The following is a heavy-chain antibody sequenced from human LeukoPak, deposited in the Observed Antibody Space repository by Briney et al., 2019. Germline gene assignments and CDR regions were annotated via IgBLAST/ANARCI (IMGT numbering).Heavy chain of an antibody. Sequence: AASVKVSCKASGYTFTSYGISWVRQAPGQGLEWMGWISAYNGNTNYAQKLQGRVAMTTDTSTSTAYMELRSLRSDDTAVYYCARDVTIFGGYGMDVWGQGTTVTVSS. D-gene: IGHD3-3*01. J-gene: IGHJ6*02. CDR3: ARDVTIFGGYGMDV. CDR2: ISAYNGNT. V-gene: IGHV1-18*01. CDR1: GYTFTSYG.